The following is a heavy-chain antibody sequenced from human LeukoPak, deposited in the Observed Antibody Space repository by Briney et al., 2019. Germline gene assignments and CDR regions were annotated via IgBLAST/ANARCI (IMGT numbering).Heavy chain of an antibody. D-gene: IGHD3-22*01. CDR2: IYHSGST. CDR1: GGSISSSNW. V-gene: IGHV4-4*02. Sequence: SVTLSLTCAVSGGSISSSNWWSWVRQPPGKGLEWIGEIYHSGSTNYNPSLKSRVTISVDKSKNQFSLKLSSVTAADTAVYYCARVYYYDSSGYYYFDYWGQGTLVTVSS. CDR3: ARVYYYDSSGYYYFDY. J-gene: IGHJ4*02.